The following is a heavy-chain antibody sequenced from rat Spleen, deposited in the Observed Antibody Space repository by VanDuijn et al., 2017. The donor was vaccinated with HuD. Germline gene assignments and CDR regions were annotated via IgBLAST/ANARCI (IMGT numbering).Heavy chain of an antibody. Sequence: QVQLKESGPGLVQPSQTLSPTCTVSGFSLTSYNVHWVRQPTGKGLEWMGVIWTGGSTDYNSALKSRLSISRDTSKSQVFLKMNSLQTEDIATYYCAREGTTGMDWYFDFWGPGTMVTVSS. CDR1: GFSLTSYN. CDR3: AREGTTGMDWYFDF. CDR2: IWTGGST. D-gene: IGHD1-7*01. V-gene: IGHV2-30*01. J-gene: IGHJ1*01.